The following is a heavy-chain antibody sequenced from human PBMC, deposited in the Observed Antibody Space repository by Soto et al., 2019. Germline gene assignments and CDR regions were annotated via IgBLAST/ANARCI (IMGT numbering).Heavy chain of an antibody. V-gene: IGHV3-30*18. CDR2: ISYDGSNK. Sequence: GGSLSLSSSAAVFTLSSYGMRWVRQAPGKALEWVAVISYDGSNKYYADSVEGRFTISRDNSKNTLYLQMNSLRAEDTAVYYCAKVHYDFWSGYYGRGDFDYWGQGTLVTVSS. CDR1: VFTLSSYG. D-gene: IGHD3-3*01. J-gene: IGHJ4*02. CDR3: AKVHYDFWSGYYGRGDFDY.